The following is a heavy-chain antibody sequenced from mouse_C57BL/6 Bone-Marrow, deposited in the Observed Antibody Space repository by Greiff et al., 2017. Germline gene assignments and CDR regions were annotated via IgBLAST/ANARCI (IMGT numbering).Heavy chain of an antibody. CDR2: IDPNSGGT. D-gene: IGHD2-3*01. CDR1: GYTFTSYW. Sequence: VKLQESGAELVKPGASVKLSCKASGYTFTSYWMHWVKQRPGRGLEWIGRIDPNSGGTKYNEKFKSKATLTVDKPSSTAYMQLSSLTSEDSAVYYCAGGKEDGYLFAYWGQGTLVTVSA. V-gene: IGHV1-72*01. J-gene: IGHJ3*01. CDR3: AGGKEDGYLFAY.